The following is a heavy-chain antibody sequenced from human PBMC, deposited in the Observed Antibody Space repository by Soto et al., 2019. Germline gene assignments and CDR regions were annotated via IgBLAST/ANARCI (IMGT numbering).Heavy chain of an antibody. CDR1: GGSISSGNW. J-gene: IGHJ4*02. Sequence: VQLQESGPGLVKPSGTLSLTCAVSGGSISSGNWWSWVRQSPRKGLEWIGEISHSGSTNHNPSLKSRVTISIDKSTNQFSLKLTSVTAADTAVYYCASHRGNTYGPYDYWGQGTLVTVSS. V-gene: IGHV4-4*02. CDR3: ASHRGNTYGPYDY. D-gene: IGHD5-18*01. CDR2: ISHSGST.